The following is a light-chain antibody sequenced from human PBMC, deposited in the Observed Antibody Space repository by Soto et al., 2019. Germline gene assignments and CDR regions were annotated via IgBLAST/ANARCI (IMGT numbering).Light chain of an antibody. CDR2: NDN. J-gene: IGLJ2*01. CDR3: AAWDGSLKGVV. CDR1: SSNIGTNT. V-gene: IGLV1-44*01. Sequence: QSVPTQAPSASGTPGQRVTISCSGSSSNIGTNTVNWYQQLPGTAPKLLIYNDNQRPSGVPDRFSGSKSDTSASLAIIGLQSDDEADYYCAAWDGSLKGVVFGGGTKVTVL.